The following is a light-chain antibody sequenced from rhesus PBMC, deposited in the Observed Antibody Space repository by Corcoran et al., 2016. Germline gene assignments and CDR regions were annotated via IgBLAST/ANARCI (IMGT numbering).Light chain of an antibody. V-gene: IGKV1-22*01. CDR2: RTS. J-gene: IGKJ2*01. CDR3: QQYATTPYS. CDR1: QTISSW. Sequence: DIQMTQSPASLSASVGDTVTITCRASQTISSWVAWYQQKPGNAPKLLLSRTSALQGGVPSRFSGSGYGTDFTLAISSLQPADFASYYCQQYATTPYSFGQGTKGDIK.